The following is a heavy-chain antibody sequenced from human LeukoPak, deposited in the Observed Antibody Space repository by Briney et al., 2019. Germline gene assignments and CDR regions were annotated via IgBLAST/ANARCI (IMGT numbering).Heavy chain of an antibody. V-gene: IGHV3-7*01. D-gene: IGHD1-26*01. Sequence: AGGPLRLSCGACVFIFNIYCERGVRGSRGGGLEGVANIKQDESEKYYVNSVKGRFTISKDNAKNSLYLQMNSLRAEDTAVYDCARIHSGTYYMGFDYWGQGTLVTVSS. J-gene: IGHJ4*02. CDR1: VFIFNIYC. CDR3: ARIHSGTYYMGFDY. CDR2: IKQDESEK.